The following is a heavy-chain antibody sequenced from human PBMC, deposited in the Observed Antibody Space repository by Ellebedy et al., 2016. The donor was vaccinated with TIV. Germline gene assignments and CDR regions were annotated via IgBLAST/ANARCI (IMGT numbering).Heavy chain of an antibody. Sequence: GESLKISCVASGFTFSNYNMNWVRQSPGKGLEWVSSIRSTGSDKYYAESVKGRFTISSDNAQDTLFLQMNILRAEDTAVYFCSRGWSTPDSWGQGTLVIVSS. CDR1: GFTFSNYN. CDR3: SRGWSTPDS. V-gene: IGHV3-21*06. D-gene: IGHD2-15*01. CDR2: IRSTGSDK. J-gene: IGHJ4*02.